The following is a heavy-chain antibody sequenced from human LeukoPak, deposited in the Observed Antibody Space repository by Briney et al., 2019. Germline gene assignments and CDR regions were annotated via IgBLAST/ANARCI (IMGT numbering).Heavy chain of an antibody. Sequence: GGSLRLSCAASGFTFSSYWMHWVRQAPGKGLVWVSRINSDGSSTSYADSVKGRFTISRDNAKNTLYLQMNSLRAEDTAVYYCARAYCGGDCYLGGYYYYMDVWGKGTTVTVSS. J-gene: IGHJ6*03. CDR1: GFTFSSYW. V-gene: IGHV3-74*01. D-gene: IGHD2-21*02. CDR3: ARAYCGGDCYLGGYYYYMDV. CDR2: INSDGSST.